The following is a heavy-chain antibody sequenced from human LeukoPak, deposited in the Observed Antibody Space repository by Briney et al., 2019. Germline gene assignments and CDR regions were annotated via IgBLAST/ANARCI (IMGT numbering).Heavy chain of an antibody. J-gene: IGHJ1*01. D-gene: IGHD3-3*01. V-gene: IGHV3-30*04. CDR1: GFTFSAYI. Sequence: GGSLRLSCATSGFTFSAYIMHWVRQAPGRGLEWVAVKSYDGGIEYYADSVKGRFTISRDESKSTLYLQMNSLRDEDTAVYYCARGTDYDFWSGPPRKYFQHWGQGTLVTVSS. CDR3: ARGTDYDFWSGPPRKYFQH. CDR2: KSYDGGIE.